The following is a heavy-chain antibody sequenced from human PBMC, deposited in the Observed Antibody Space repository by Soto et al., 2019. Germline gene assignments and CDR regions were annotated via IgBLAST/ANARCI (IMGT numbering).Heavy chain of an antibody. CDR3: ARDYYCSGGSCYSRVNAFDI. D-gene: IGHD2-15*01. CDR2: ISAYNGNT. J-gene: IGHJ3*02. Sequence: ASVKVSCKASGYTFTSYGISWVRQAPGQGLEWMGWISAYNGNTNYAQKLQGRVTMTTDTSTSTAYMELRSLRSDDTAVYYCARDYYCSGGSCYSRVNAFDIWGQGTMVTVSS. V-gene: IGHV1-18*01. CDR1: GYTFTSYG.